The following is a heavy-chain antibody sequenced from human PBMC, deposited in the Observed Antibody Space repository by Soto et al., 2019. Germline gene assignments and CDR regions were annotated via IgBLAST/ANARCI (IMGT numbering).Heavy chain of an antibody. J-gene: IGHJ6*01. Sequence: GESLKISCKGSGYSFTSYWISWVRQMPVKGLEWMGRIDPGDSYTNYSPSFQGHVTISADKSISTAYLQWSSLKASDTAMYYCATRNSSGGVLADYYYYGMEFWGQGTAVNVAS. V-gene: IGHV5-10-1*01. CDR1: GYSFTSYW. D-gene: IGHD3-10*01. CDR3: ATRNSSGGVLADYYYYGMEF. CDR2: IDPGDSYT.